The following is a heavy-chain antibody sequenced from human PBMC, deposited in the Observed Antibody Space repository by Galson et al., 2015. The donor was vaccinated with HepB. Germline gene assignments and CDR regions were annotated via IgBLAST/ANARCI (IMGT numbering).Heavy chain of an antibody. CDR2: INPSGGST. J-gene: IGHJ6*03. Sequence: SVKVSCKASGYTFTSYYMHWVRQAPGQGLEWVGIINPSGGSTSYAQKFQGRVTMTRDTSTSTVYMELSSLRSEDTAVYYCARWIPVVVVAGSYYMDVWGKGTTVTVSS. V-gene: IGHV1-46*03. CDR1: GYTFTSYY. CDR3: ARWIPVVVVAGSYYMDV. D-gene: IGHD2-15*01.